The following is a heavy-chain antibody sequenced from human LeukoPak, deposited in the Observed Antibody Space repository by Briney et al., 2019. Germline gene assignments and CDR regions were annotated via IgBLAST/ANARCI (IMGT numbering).Heavy chain of an antibody. D-gene: IGHD6-19*01. J-gene: IGHJ3*02. CDR1: GFTLSRYW. Sequence: PGGSLRLSCVASGFTLSRYWMSWVRQAPGKGLEWVSAISGSGGSTYYADSVKGRFTISRDNSKNTLYLQMNSLRAEDTAVYYCARDQLKYSSGWSVAFDIWGQGTMVTVSS. CDR2: ISGSGGST. CDR3: ARDQLKYSSGWSVAFDI. V-gene: IGHV3-23*01.